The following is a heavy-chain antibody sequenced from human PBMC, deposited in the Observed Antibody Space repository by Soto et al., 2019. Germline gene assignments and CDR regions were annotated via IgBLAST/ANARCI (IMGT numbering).Heavy chain of an antibody. CDR1: GGSISSGGYY. CDR2: IYYSGST. CDR3: ARDTYYYGSGSSNAFDI. Sequence: QVQLQESGPGLVKPSQTLSLTCTVSGGSISSGGYYWSWIRQHPGKGLEWIGYIYYSGSTYYNPSLKSRVTISVDTSKNQFSLKLSSVTAADTAVYYCARDTYYYGSGSSNAFDIWGQGTMVTVSS. J-gene: IGHJ3*02. D-gene: IGHD3-10*01. V-gene: IGHV4-31*03.